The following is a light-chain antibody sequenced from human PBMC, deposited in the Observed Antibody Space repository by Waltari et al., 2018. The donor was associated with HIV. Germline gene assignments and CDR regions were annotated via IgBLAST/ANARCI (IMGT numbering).Light chain of an antibody. CDR3: QSADSSGSPYVV. J-gene: IGLJ2*01. CDR2: KDS. V-gene: IGLV3-25*03. Sequence: YELTQPTSVSVPPGQTARITCAGDALPKQYTSWYQQKPCQAPVLVLNKDSERPSGIPERLAGSNSGTTVTLTVSGVQAEDEADYCCQSADSSGSPYVVFGGGAKLTVL. CDR1: ALPKQY.